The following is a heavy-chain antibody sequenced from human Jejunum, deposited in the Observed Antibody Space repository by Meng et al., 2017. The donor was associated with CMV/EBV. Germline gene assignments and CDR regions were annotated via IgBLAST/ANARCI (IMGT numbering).Heavy chain of an antibody. CDR2: VHGSRGT. D-gene: IGHD3/OR15-3a*01. CDR1: GDSISTYF. Sequence: CTASGDSISTYFWTWIRQVPGKGLEWIGYVHGSRGTNYNPSFKSRVTISADTSKNQLSLRLTSVTAADTAVYYCARGRWTGGWFDPWGQGILVTVSS. V-gene: IGHV4-59*12. J-gene: IGHJ5*02. CDR3: ARGRWTGGWFDP.